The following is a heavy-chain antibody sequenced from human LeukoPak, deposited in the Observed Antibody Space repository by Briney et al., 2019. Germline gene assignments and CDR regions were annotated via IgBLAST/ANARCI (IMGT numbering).Heavy chain of an antibody. CDR2: ISSSSSYI. CDR1: GFTFSSYG. V-gene: IGHV3-21*01. CDR3: VRVRGGSVRGAFDI. J-gene: IGHJ3*02. Sequence: PGGSLRLSCAASGFTFSSYGMHWVRQAPGKGLEWVSSISSSSSYIYYADSVKGRFTISRDNAKNSLYLQMNSLRTEDTAVYYCVRVRGGSVRGAFDIWGQGTLVSVSS. D-gene: IGHD3-10*01.